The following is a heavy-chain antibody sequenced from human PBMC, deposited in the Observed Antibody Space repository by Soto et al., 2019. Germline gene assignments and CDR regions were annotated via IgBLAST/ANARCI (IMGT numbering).Heavy chain of an antibody. J-gene: IGHJ4*02. CDR3: AKDQGYSGSGSYYQLDY. V-gene: IGHV3-23*01. CDR2: ISGTGSSI. CDR1: GFTFNKYA. D-gene: IGHD3-10*01. Sequence: PGGSLRLSCAASGFTFNKYAMSWVRQAPGKGLEWVSAISGTGSSIYYADSVKGRFTISRDNSKNTLYLQMNSLRAEDTAVYYCAKDQGYSGSGSYYQLDYWGQGXLVTV.